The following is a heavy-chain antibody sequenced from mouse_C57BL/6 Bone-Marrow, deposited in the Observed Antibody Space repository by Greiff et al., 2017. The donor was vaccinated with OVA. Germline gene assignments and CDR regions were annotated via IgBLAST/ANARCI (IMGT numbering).Heavy chain of an antibody. Sequence: EVQLQQSGAELVRPGASVKLSCTASGFNIKDDYMHWVKQRPEQGLEWIGWIDPENGDTEYASKFQGKATITADTSSNPAYLQLSSLTSEDTAVYYCTTSSNYGFAYWGQGTLVTVSA. D-gene: IGHD2-5*01. CDR2: IDPENGDT. CDR1: GFNIKDDY. CDR3: TTSSNYGFAY. J-gene: IGHJ3*01. V-gene: IGHV14-4*01.